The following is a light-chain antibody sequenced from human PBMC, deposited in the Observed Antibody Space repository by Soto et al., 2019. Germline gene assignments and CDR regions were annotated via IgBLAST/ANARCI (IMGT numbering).Light chain of an antibody. CDR2: GAS. V-gene: IGKV3-15*01. CDR3: QQYNNWPPWT. Sequence: EIVMTQSPATLSVSPRERVTLSCRASQSVSSNLAWYQQKPGQAPRLLIYGASTRATGIPARFSGSGSGTEFTLTISSLQSEDFAVYYCQQYNNWPPWTFGQGTKVEIK. CDR1: QSVSSN. J-gene: IGKJ1*01.